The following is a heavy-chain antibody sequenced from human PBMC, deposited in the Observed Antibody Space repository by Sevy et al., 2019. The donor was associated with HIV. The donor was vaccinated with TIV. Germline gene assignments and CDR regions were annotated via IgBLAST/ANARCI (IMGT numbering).Heavy chain of an antibody. CDR3: ARSSRQAIRFGEEDWFDP. Sequence: SETLSLTCTVSGGSISSYYWSWIRQPPGKGLEWIGYIYYSGSTNYNPSLKSRVTISVDTSKNQFSLKLGSVTAADTAVYYCARSSRQAIRFGEEDWFDPWGQGTLVTVSS. V-gene: IGHV4-59*01. D-gene: IGHD3-10*01. CDR1: GGSISSYY. J-gene: IGHJ5*02. CDR2: IYYSGST.